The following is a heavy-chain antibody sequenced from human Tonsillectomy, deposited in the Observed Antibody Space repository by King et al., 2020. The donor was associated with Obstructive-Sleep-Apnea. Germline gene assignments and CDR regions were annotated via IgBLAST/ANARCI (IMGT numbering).Heavy chain of an antibody. V-gene: IGHV4-39*07. CDR2: IYYIGRT. J-gene: IGHJ4*02. CDR3: AGIPDVVVTANRDY. Sequence: QLQESGPGLGKPSETLSLTCTVSGCSISSSSYYWGWIRQPPGKGLEWSGRIYYIGRTYFHPSRQSRVTISVDKSKNQFYLKLSSVTVADTAVYYCAGIPDVVVTANRDYWGQGTLVTVSS. CDR1: GCSISSSSYY. D-gene: IGHD2-21*02.